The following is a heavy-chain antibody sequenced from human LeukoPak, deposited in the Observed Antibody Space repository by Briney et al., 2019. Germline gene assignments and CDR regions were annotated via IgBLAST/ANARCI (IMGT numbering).Heavy chain of an antibody. CDR1: GGSISSSSYY. Sequence: PSETLSLTCTVSGGSISSSSYYWGWIRQPPGKGLEWIGSIYYSGSTYYNPSLKSRVTISVDTSKNQFSLKLSSVTAADTAVYYCARHDNWNYVFDPWGQGTLVTVSS. CDR2: IYYSGST. D-gene: IGHD1-7*01. J-gene: IGHJ5*02. V-gene: IGHV4-39*01. CDR3: ARHDNWNYVFDP.